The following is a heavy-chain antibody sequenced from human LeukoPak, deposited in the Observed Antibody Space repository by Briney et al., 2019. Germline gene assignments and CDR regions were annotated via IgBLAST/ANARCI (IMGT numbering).Heavy chain of an antibody. D-gene: IGHD5-24*01. J-gene: IGHJ4*02. CDR2: INPNTGDT. CDR1: GYIFTGYY. V-gene: IGHV1-2*02. Sequence: ASVKVSCKASGYIFTGYYMHWARQAPGQGLEWMGWINPNTGDTYYTNNFQGRVTMTSDTSLSTAYIDLMGLMSDDTATFYCARGEGDGHNSPHLDFWGQGTQVTVFS. CDR3: ARGEGDGHNSPHLDF.